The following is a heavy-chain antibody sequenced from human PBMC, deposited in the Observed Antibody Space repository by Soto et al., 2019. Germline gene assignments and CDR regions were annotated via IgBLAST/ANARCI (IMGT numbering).Heavy chain of an antibody. CDR1: EFTFNSYA. CDR2: ISYDGNNK. V-gene: IGHV3-30-3*01. CDR3: ATSGSYYRGGYLDY. Sequence: HPGGSLRLSCGASEFTFNSYAIHWVRQAPGKGLEWVAVISYDGNNKYYADSVRGRFTISRDNPKNTLYLQMSSLRAEDTAVYYCATSGSYYRGGYLDYWGQGTLVTVSS. J-gene: IGHJ4*02. D-gene: IGHD3-10*01.